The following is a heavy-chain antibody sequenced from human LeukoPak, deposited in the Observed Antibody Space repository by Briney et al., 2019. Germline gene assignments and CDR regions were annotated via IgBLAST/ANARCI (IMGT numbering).Heavy chain of an antibody. V-gene: IGHV4-61*01. Sequence: SETLSLTCTVSGGSVSSGSYYWSWIRQPPGKGLEWIGYIYYSGSTNYNPSLKSRVTISLDTSKNQFSLKLSSVTAADTAVYYCARQRAYYFDHWGQGTLVTVSS. CDR1: GGSVSSGSYY. CDR3: ARQRAYYFDH. J-gene: IGHJ4*02. D-gene: IGHD6-25*01. CDR2: IYYSGST.